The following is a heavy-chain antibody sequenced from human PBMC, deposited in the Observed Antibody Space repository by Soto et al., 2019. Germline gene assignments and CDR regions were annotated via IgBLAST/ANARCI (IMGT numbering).Heavy chain of an antibody. CDR1: GLTVSDNY. V-gene: IGHV3-66*01. D-gene: IGHD1-1*01. CDR3: ASCHWNGPNDY. CDR2: IYSGGDT. Sequence: EVQLEESGGGLVQPGGSLRLSCAASGLTVSDNYIRWVRHAPGKGLEWVSVIYSGGDTYYADSVKGRFTISRDNSKNTVYLQMNSLRDEDTAVYYCASCHWNGPNDYWGQGTLVTVSS. J-gene: IGHJ4*02.